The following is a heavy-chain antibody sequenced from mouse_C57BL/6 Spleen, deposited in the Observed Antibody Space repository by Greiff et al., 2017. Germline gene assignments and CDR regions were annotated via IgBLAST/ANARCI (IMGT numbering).Heavy chain of an antibody. CDR2: INYDGSST. V-gene: IGHV5-16*01. Sequence: DVKLVESEGGLVQPGSSMKLSCTASGFTFSDYYMAWVRQVPEKGLEWVANINYDGSSTYYLDSLKSRFIISRDNAKNILYLQMSSLKSEDTATYYCARVYDGGYFDVWGTGTTVTVSS. CDR3: ARVYDGGYFDV. J-gene: IGHJ1*03. D-gene: IGHD2-3*01. CDR1: GFTFSDYY.